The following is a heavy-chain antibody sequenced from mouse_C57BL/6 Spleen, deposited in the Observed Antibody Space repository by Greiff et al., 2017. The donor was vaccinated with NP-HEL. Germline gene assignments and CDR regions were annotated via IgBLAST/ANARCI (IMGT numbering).Heavy chain of an antibody. CDR2: IDPETGGT. CDR3: TRGYGFAY. D-gene: IGHD2-2*01. CDR1: GYTFTDYE. Sequence: VKLQESGAELVRPGASVTLSCKASGYTFTDYEMHWVKQTPVHGLEWIGAIDPETGGTAYNQKFKGKAILTADKSSSTAYMELRSLTSEDSAVYYCTRGYGFAYWGQGTLVTVSA. V-gene: IGHV1-15*01. J-gene: IGHJ3*01.